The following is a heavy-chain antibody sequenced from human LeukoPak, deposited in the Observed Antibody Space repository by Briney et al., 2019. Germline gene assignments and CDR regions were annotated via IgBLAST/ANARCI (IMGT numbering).Heavy chain of an antibody. V-gene: IGHV1-18*01. D-gene: IGHD3-16*02. CDR2: ISAYNGNT. J-gene: IGHJ3*02. CDR3: ARLSWNYWGGYRSGAFDI. CDR1: GYTFTSYG. Sequence: ASVKVSCKASGYTFTSYGISWVRQAPGQGLEWMGWISAYNGNTNYAQKLQGRVTMTTDTSTSTAYMELRSLRSDDTAVYYCARLSWNYWGGYRSGAFDIWGQGTMVTVSS.